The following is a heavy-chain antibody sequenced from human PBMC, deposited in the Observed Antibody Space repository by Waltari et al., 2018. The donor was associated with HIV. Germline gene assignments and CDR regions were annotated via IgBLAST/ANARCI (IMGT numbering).Heavy chain of an antibody. CDR2: IDHSGGT. Sequence: QQWGTGLLMPSETLSLPCAVYDGGSFSAYYWTWIRQSPGSGLEWIGEIDHSGGTNYNPSLKSRVTISVDTSKNQFSLKLTSVTAADTGLYYCARGPHTSIFGVVKYFQPWGQGTLVTVSS. V-gene: IGHV4-34*02. CDR1: DGGSFSAYY. J-gene: IGHJ1*01. D-gene: IGHD3-3*01. CDR3: ARGPHTSIFGVVKYFQP.